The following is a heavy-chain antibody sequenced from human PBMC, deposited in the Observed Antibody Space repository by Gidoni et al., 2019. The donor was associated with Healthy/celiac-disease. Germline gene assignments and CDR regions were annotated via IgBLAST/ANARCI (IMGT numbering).Heavy chain of an antibody. CDR1: GFTFSSYE. Sequence: EVQLVEPGGALFQPGGSLRSSCAALGFTFSSYEMTWCRQAPGKGLEWFSYISSSGSTRYYTDSVKGRFTISRDNAKNSLYLQMNRLRAEDTAVYYCAREGGNYYDSSGYYSPDAFDIWGQGTMVTVSS. V-gene: IGHV3-48*03. CDR3: AREGGNYYDSSGYYSPDAFDI. J-gene: IGHJ3*02. CDR2: ISSSGSTR. D-gene: IGHD3-22*01.